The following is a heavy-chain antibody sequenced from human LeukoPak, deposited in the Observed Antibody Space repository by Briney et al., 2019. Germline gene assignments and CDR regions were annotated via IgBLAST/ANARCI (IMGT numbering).Heavy chain of an antibody. CDR2: IYSGGST. Sequence: PGGSLRLSCAASGFTVSSNYMSWVRQAPGKGLEWVSVIYSGGSTYYADSVKGRFTISRDNSKNTLYLQMNSLRAEDTAVYYCAGEGTSYCSGGSCYDNWFDPWGQGTLVTVSS. V-gene: IGHV3-53*01. CDR1: GFTVSSNY. CDR3: AGEGTSYCSGGSCYDNWFDP. J-gene: IGHJ5*02. D-gene: IGHD2-15*01.